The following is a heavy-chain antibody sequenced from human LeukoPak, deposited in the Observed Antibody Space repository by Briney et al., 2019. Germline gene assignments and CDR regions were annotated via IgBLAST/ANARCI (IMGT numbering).Heavy chain of an antibody. CDR2: ISNTGSVI. CDR3: ASEGRAAGLYDAFDI. V-gene: IGHV3-48*04. J-gene: IGHJ3*02. D-gene: IGHD6-13*01. Sequence: PGGSLRLSCAASGSTFSSHTMNWVRQAPGKGLEWISYISNTGSVIYYADSVKGRFTISRDNAKNSLYLQMNSLRAEDTAVYYCASEGRAAGLYDAFDIWGQGTMVTVSS. CDR1: GSTFSSHT.